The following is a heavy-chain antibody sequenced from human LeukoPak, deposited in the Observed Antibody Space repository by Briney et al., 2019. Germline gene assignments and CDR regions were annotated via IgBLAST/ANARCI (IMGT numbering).Heavy chain of an antibody. D-gene: IGHD5-12*01. J-gene: IGHJ4*02. CDR3: ARGGGYASPIGY. V-gene: IGHV4-59*01. CDR2: IYHSGST. CDR1: GGSISRYY. Sequence: KPSETLSLTCTVSGGSISRYYWSWIRQPPGKGLEWIGYIYHSGSTNYNPSLKSRVTISVDTSKNQFSLKLSSVTAADTAVYYCARGGGYASPIGYWGQGALVTVSS.